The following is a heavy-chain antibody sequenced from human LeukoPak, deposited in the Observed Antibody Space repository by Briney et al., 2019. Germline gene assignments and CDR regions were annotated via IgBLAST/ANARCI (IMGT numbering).Heavy chain of an antibody. CDR2: ISGSGGRT. J-gene: IGHJ4*02. D-gene: IGHD2-2*03. CDR3: AKQRNGYCSSTSCYANYFDY. CDR1: GFTFSSYA. V-gene: IGHV3-23*01. Sequence: GGSLRLSCAASGFTFSSYAMSWVRQAPGKGLGWVSAISGSGGRTYYADSVKGRFTISRDNSKNTLYLQMNSLRAEDTAVYYCAKQRNGYCSSTSCYANYFDYWGQGTLVTVSS.